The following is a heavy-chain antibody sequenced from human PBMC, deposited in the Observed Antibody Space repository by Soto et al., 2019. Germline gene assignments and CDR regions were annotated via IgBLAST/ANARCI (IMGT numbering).Heavy chain of an antibody. V-gene: IGHV3-23*01. D-gene: IGHD5-18*01. Sequence: PGGSLRLSCAASGFTFSSYAMSWVRQAPGKGLEWVSAISGSGGSTYYADSVKGRFTISRDNSKNTLYLQMNGLRAEDTAVYYCAKRSQVDTAMVNPNYFDYWGQGTLVTVSS. CDR2: ISGSGGST. CDR3: AKRSQVDTAMVNPNYFDY. CDR1: GFTFSSYA. J-gene: IGHJ4*02.